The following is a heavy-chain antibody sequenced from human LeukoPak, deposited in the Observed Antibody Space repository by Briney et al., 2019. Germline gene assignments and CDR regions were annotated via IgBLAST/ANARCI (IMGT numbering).Heavy chain of an antibody. D-gene: IGHD2-2*01. V-gene: IGHV1-69*05. CDR1: GGTFSSYA. CDR3: ARDRGCSSTSCYQGAFDY. Sequence: ASVKVSCKASGGTFSSYAISWVRQAPGQGLEWMGGIIPIFGTANYAQKFQGRVTITTDESTSTAYMELSSLRSEDTAVYYCARDRGCSSTSCYQGAFDYWGQGTLVTVSS. CDR2: IIPIFGTA. J-gene: IGHJ4*02.